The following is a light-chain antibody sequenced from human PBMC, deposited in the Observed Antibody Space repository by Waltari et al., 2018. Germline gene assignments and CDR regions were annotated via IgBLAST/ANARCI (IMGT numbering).Light chain of an antibody. V-gene: IGKV1-5*03. CDR2: KAS. J-gene: IGKJ1*01. Sequence: DIQMIQSPSTLSASVGDRVTITCRASQSISSWLAWYQQKPGKAPKLLIYKASSLENDVPSRFSGSGSGTEFTLTISSLQPDDFATYYCQQYHSYPETFGQGTKVEIK. CDR3: QQYHSYPET. CDR1: QSISSW.